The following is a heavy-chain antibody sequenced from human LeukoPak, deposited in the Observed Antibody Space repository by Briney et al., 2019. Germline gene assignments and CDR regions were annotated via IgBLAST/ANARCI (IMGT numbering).Heavy chain of an antibody. D-gene: IGHD5-12*01. CDR3: ATNMVASPFDP. CDR1: GGSVSSGSYY. CDR2: IYYSGST. J-gene: IGHJ5*02. V-gene: IGHV4-61*01. Sequence: RPSETLSLTCTVSGGSVSSGSYYWSWIRQPPGKGLEWIGYIYYSGSTNYNPSLKSRVTISVDTSKNQFSLKLSSVTAADTAVYYCATNMVASPFDPWGQGTLVTVSS.